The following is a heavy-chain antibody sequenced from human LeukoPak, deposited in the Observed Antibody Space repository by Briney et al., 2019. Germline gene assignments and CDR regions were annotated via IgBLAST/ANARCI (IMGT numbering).Heavy chain of an antibody. J-gene: IGHJ5*02. V-gene: IGHV3-30-3*01. Sequence: GGSLRLSCAASGFTFSSYAMHWVRQAPGKGLEWVAVISYDGSNKYYADSVKGRFTISRDNSKNTLYLQMNSLRAEDTAVYYCARGRLHLRGLDPWGQGTLVTVSS. CDR1: GFTFSSYA. CDR2: ISYDGSNK. CDR3: ARGRLHLRGLDP. D-gene: IGHD5-18*01.